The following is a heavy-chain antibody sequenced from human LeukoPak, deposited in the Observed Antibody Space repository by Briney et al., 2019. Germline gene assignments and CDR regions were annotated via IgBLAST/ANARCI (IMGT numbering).Heavy chain of an antibody. CDR2: ISSSSSYI. D-gene: IGHD3-3*01. J-gene: IGHJ4*02. CDR1: GFTFSSYS. CDR3: ASDSRVDFWSGYLFDY. Sequence: GGSLRLSCAASGFTFSSYSMNWVRQAPGKGLEWVSSISSSSSYIYYADSVKGRFTISRDNAKNSLYLQMNSLRAEDTAVYNCASDSRVDFWSGYLFDYWGQGTLVTVSS. V-gene: IGHV3-21*01.